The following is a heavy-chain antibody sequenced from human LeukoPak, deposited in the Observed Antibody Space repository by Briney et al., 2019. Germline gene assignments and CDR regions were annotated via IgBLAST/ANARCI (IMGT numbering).Heavy chain of an antibody. CDR2: IYYSGST. D-gene: IGHD2-15*01. CDR3: ARGVHSYYFDY. Sequence: SETLSLTCTVSGGSISSGDYYWSWIRQHPGKGLEWIGYIYYSGSTYYNPSLKSRVTISVDTSKNQFSPSLSSVTAADTAVYYCARGVHSYYFDYWGQGTLVTVSS. J-gene: IGHJ4*02. V-gene: IGHV4-30-4*08. CDR1: GGSISSGDYY.